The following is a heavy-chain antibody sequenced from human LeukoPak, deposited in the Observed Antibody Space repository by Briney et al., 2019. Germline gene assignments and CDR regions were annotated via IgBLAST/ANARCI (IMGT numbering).Heavy chain of an antibody. CDR3: ASSVSDIVVVPAAGRWYFDY. CDR1: GGTFSSYA. V-gene: IGHV1-69*01. CDR2: IIPIFGTA. J-gene: IGHJ4*02. D-gene: IGHD2-2*01. Sequence: SVKVSCKASGGTFSSYAISWVRQAPGQGLEWMGGIIPIFGTANYAQKFQGRVTITADESTSTAYMELSSLRSEDTAVYYCASSVSDIVVVPAAGRWYFDYWGQGTLVTVSS.